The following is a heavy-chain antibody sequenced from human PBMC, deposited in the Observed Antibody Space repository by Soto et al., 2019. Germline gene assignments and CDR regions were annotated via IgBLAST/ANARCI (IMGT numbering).Heavy chain of an antibody. Sequence: ASVKVSCKASGYSFTTSGITWVRQAPGQGLEWMGWISTYNGNTNYAQKLQDRVTLTTDTSTSTAYMELRSLRSDDTAVYYCARRLYGDYDYWGQGTLVTVSS. V-gene: IGHV1-18*01. D-gene: IGHD4-17*01. CDR1: GYSFTTSG. CDR3: ARRLYGDYDY. CDR2: ISTYNGNT. J-gene: IGHJ4*02.